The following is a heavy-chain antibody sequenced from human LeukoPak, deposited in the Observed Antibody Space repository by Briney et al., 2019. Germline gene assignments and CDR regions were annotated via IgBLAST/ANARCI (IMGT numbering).Heavy chain of an antibody. J-gene: IGHJ5*02. CDR2: ISAGGTST. Sequence: PGGSLRLSCAASGLTFSSYGMHWVRQAPGKGLEWDSAISAGGTSTYYADSVKGRFTISRDNSKNTLYLQMNSLRAEDTAIYYCAKESANWGYNWFDPWGQGTLVTVSS. CDR1: GLTFSSYG. V-gene: IGHV3-23*01. D-gene: IGHD7-27*01. CDR3: AKESANWGYNWFDP.